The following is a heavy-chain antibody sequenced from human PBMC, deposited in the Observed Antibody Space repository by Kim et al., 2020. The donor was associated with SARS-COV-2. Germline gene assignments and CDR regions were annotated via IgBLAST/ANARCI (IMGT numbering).Heavy chain of an antibody. V-gene: IGHV3-64D*06. J-gene: IGHJ4*02. CDR3: VKDQYDILTGYYFDY. Sequence: DSVKGRFTISRDNSKNTLYLQMSSLRAEDTAVYYCVKDQYDILTGYYFDYWGQGTLVTVSS. D-gene: IGHD3-9*01.